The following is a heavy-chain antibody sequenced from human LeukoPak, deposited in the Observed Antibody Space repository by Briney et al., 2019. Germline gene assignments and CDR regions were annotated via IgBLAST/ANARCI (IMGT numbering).Heavy chain of an antibody. CDR3: ARLNWDDYFDY. CDR1: GGSISSYY. J-gene: IGHJ4*02. Sequence: SETLSLTCTVSGGSISSYYWSWIRQPPVKGLEWIGYIYYSGSTNYNPSLKSRVTISVDTSKNQFSLKLSSVTAADTAVYYCARLNWDDYFDYWGQGTLVTVSS. CDR2: IYYSGST. V-gene: IGHV4-59*08. D-gene: IGHD1-1*01.